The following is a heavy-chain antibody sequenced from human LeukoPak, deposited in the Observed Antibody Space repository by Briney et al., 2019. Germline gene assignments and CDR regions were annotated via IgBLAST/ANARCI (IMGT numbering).Heavy chain of an antibody. CDR2: INPNSGGT. D-gene: IGHD4-17*01. V-gene: IGHV1-2*06. Sequence: ASVQVSCQASGYTFTCYYMHWVRQAPGQGLEWMGRINPNSGGTNYAQKFQGRVTMTRDTSISTAYMELSRLRSDDTAVYYCARGLRSDYYYYYMDVWGKGTTVTVSS. J-gene: IGHJ6*03. CDR1: GYTFTCYY. CDR3: ARGLRSDYYYYYMDV.